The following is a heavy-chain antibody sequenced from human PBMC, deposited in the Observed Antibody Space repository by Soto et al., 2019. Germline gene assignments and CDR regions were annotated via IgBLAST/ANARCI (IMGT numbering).Heavy chain of an antibody. D-gene: IGHD5-18*01. CDR2: ISGSGGST. J-gene: IGHJ3*02. V-gene: IGHV3-23*01. CDR1: GFTFSSYA. CDR3: AKDYGPNAWIQLWLTKDAFDI. Sequence: PGGSLRLSCAASGFTFSSYAMSWVRQAPGKGLEWVSAISGSGGSTYYADSVKGRFTISRDNSKNTLYLQMNSLRAEDTAVYYCAKDYGPNAWIQLWLTKDAFDIWGQGTMVTVSS.